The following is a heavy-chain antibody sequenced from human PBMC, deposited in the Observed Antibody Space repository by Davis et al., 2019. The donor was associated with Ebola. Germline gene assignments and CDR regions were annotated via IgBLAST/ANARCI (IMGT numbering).Heavy chain of an antibody. V-gene: IGHV1-18*04. D-gene: IGHD2-15*01. J-gene: IGHJ4*02. CDR2: VSAYTGDT. CDR1: GYTFTAYG. Sequence: AASVKVSCKASGYTFTAYGISWVRQTPGQGLEWVGWVSAYTGDTKSAQKVQGRITMTTDTLTGTAYMELRSLKSDDTAVYYCARDLGDLGYQKPFDYWGQGTLVTVSS. CDR3: ARDLGDLGYQKPFDY.